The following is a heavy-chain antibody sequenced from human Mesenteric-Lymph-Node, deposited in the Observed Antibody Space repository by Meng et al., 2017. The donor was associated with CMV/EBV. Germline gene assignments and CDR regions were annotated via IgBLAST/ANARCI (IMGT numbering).Heavy chain of an antibody. J-gene: IGHJ4*02. V-gene: IGHV3-66*02. D-gene: IGHD5-12*01. Sequence: ESRKISCAASGFTVSSNYMSWVRQAPGKGLEWVSVIYSGGSTYYADSVKGRFTISRDNSKNTLYLQMNSLRAEDAAVYYCAQGSGYETFDYWGQGTLVTVSS. CDR2: IYSGGST. CDR3: AQGSGYETFDY. CDR1: GFTVSSNY.